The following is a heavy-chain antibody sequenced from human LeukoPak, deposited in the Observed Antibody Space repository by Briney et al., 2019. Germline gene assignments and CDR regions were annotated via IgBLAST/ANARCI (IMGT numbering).Heavy chain of an antibody. CDR1: GFSFDSYW. V-gene: IGHV3-7*01. CDR2: INHDATEK. Sequence: GGSLRLSCAASGFSFDSYWMNWVRQAPGRGLEWVANINHDATEKYYVDSVKGRFTISRDNAKESLYLQMNRLRADDTAVYHCARVRSAAAGPLDYWGQGTLVTVSS. J-gene: IGHJ4*02. CDR3: ARVRSAAAGPLDY. D-gene: IGHD6-13*01.